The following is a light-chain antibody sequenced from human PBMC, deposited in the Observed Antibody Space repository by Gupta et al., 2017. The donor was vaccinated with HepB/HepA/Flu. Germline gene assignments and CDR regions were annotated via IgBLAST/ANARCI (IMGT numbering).Light chain of an antibody. J-gene: IGKJ5*01. Sequence: EILLTKSPGTLSLSPGERVTLSCRASQSINSNYLAWYQQKPGQAPRLLIYGASSRATGIPDRISGSGSGTYFTITSSRREPEDFAVYYCQQNGYSPLISFGQGTRLEIK. CDR1: QSINSNY. CDR2: GAS. CDR3: QQNGYSPLIS. V-gene: IGKV3-20*01.